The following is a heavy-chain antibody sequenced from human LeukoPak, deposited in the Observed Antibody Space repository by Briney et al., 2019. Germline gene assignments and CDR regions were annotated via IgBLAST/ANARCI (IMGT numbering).Heavy chain of an antibody. Sequence: KPSETLSLTCTVSGGSISSYYWSWIRQPPGKGLEWIGYIYYSGSTNYNPSLKSRVTISVDTSKNQFSLKLSSVTAADTAVYYCARMGSYRYLAYFDYWGQGTLVTVSS. CDR2: IYYSGST. V-gene: IGHV4-59*12. D-gene: IGHD3-16*02. CDR3: ARMGSYRYLAYFDY. J-gene: IGHJ4*02. CDR1: GGSISSYY.